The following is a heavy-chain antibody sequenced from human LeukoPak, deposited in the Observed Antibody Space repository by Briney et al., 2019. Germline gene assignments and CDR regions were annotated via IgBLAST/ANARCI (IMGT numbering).Heavy chain of an antibody. CDR3: AREGGSYYYDRSGYYSPFSDY. Sequence: GESLKISCQGSGYSFTSYWIGWVRQMPGKGLEWMGIIYPGDSDTRYSPSFQGQVTISADKSIRTAYLQCSSLKASDTAMYYCAREGGSYYYDRSGYYSPFSDYWGQGTLVTVSS. V-gene: IGHV5-51*03. CDR1: GYSFTSYW. J-gene: IGHJ4*02. CDR2: IYPGDSDT. D-gene: IGHD3-22*01.